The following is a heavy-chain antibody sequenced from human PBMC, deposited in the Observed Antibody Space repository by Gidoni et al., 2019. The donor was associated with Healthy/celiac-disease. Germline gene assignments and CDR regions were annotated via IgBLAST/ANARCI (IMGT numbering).Heavy chain of an antibody. Sequence: QVQLVQSGAEVKKPGASVKVSCKASGYTFTGYYMHWVRQAPGQGLEWMGRINPNSGGTNYAQKFQGRVTMTRDTSISTAYMELSRLRSDDTAVYYCARVGGVIVIPYYYYGMDVWGQGTTVTVSS. CDR2: INPNSGGT. J-gene: IGHJ6*02. CDR3: ARVGGVIVIPYYYYGMDV. V-gene: IGHV1-2*06. CDR1: GYTFTGYY. D-gene: IGHD3-16*02.